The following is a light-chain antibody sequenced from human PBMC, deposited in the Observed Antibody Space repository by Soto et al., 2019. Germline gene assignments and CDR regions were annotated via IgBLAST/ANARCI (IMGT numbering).Light chain of an antibody. CDR3: SSYTSSSTPYV. V-gene: IGLV2-8*01. CDR2: EVN. J-gene: IGLJ1*01. CDR1: SSDVGAYNS. Sequence: QSALTQPPSASGSPGQSVAISCTGTSSDVGAYNSVSWYQQHPGKAPKLLISEVNKRPSGVPDRFSGSKSGNTASLTVSGLQADDEADYYCSSYTSSSTPYVFGTGTKLTVL.